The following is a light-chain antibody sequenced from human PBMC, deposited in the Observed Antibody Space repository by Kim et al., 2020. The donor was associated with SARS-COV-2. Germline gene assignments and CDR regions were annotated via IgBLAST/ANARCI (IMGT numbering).Light chain of an antibody. CDR2: KVS. CDR3: QQYDVHPET. Sequence: SASVGDRVTISCRASQSIHIWLAWFQQKPGKAPRVLMYKVSTLESGVPSRFRGSGSGTEFTLTISSLQPDDFATYYCQQYDVHPETFGQGTKV. J-gene: IGKJ1*01. V-gene: IGKV1-5*03. CDR1: QSIHIW.